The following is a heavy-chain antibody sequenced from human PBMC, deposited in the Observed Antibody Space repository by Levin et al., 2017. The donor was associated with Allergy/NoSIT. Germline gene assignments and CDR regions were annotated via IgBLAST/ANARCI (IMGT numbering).Heavy chain of an antibody. CDR1: GGSFSGYF. CDR3: ARQNVGSVRGVITQRPFDY. Sequence: PSETLSLTCAVYGGSFSGYFWSWIRQPPGKGLEWIGEINHSGSTNYNPSLESRVSISVDTSKNQLSLRLSSVTAADTAVYYCARQNVGSVRGVITQRPFDYWGQGTLVTVSS. J-gene: IGHJ4*02. D-gene: IGHD3-10*01. CDR2: INHSGST. V-gene: IGHV4-34*01.